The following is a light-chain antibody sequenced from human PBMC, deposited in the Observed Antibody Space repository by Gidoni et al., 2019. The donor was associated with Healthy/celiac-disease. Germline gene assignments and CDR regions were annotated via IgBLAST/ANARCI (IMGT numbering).Light chain of an antibody. V-gene: IGLV4-69*01. CDR1: SGHSSYA. J-gene: IGLJ2*01. CDR2: LNSDGSH. Sequence: QLVLTQSPSASASLGASVKLTCPLSSGHSSYAIAWHQQQPGKGPRYLMKLNSDGSHSKGDRIPDRFSGSSSGAERYLTISNLQSEDEADYYCQTWGTGILVFGGGTKLTVL. CDR3: QTWGTGILV.